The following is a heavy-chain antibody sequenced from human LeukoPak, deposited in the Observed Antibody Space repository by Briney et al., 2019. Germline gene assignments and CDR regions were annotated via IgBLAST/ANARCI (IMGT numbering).Heavy chain of an antibody. CDR3: ARDSAAAAFDY. D-gene: IGHD6-25*01. J-gene: IGHJ4*02. Sequence: SETLSLTCAVSGGSITSSNWWSWVRQPPGKGLEWIGEIYYTGSTSYTPSLKSRVTMSFDKSKNLFSLKLSSVTAADTAVYYCARDSAAAAFDYWGQGTLVTVSS. V-gene: IGHV4-4*02. CDR1: GGSITSSNW. CDR2: IYYTGST.